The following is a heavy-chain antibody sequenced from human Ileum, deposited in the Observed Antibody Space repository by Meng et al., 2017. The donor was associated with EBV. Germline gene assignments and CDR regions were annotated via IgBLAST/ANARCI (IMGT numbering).Heavy chain of an antibody. CDR1: GYTFTNYD. J-gene: IGHJ4*02. D-gene: IGHD5-24*01. Sequence: QVQRVKSGAEVRKPGASVKVSCKASGYTFTNYDISWVRQATGQGLEWMGWMNPKTGTAHYAQKFQGRVSMTRDTSITTAYMELSSLTSEDTAVYYCVRTLERGDYWGQGTLVTVSS. CDR3: VRTLERGDY. V-gene: IGHV1-8*01. CDR2: MNPKTGTA.